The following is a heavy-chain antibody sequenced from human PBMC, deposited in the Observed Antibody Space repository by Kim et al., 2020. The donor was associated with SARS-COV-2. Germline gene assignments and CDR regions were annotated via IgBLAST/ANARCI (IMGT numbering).Heavy chain of an antibody. J-gene: IGHJ6*02. CDR3: ARDNDGDYDKDYYYYGMDV. CDR2: IIPIFGTA. CDR1: GGTFSSYA. V-gene: IGHV1-69*13. D-gene: IGHD4-17*01. Sequence: SVKVSCKASGGTFSSYAISWVRQAPGQGLEWMGGIIPIFGTANYAQKFQGRVTITADESTSTAYMELSSLRSEDTAVYYCARDNDGDYDKDYYYYGMDVWGQGTTVTVSS.